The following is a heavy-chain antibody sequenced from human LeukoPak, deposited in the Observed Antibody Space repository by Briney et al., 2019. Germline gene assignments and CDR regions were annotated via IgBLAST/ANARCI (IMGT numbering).Heavy chain of an antibody. CDR1: GFTFTSKW. CDR2: INTDGSNT. Sequence: GGSLRLSCAASGFTFTSKWMHWVRQAPGKGLVWVSHINTDGSNTAYADSVRGRFTISRDNAKNTLYLQVNNLRAEDTAVYYCARGPNSNWSGLDFWGQGTLLTVSS. CDR3: ARGPNSNWSGLDF. V-gene: IGHV3-74*01. J-gene: IGHJ4*02. D-gene: IGHD6-6*01.